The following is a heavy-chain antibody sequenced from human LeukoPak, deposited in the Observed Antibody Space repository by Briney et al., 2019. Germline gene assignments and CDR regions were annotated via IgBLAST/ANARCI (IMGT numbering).Heavy chain of an antibody. CDR3: ARGYDFWSGYYVHYYYGMDV. D-gene: IGHD3-3*01. CDR2: INPNSCGT. CDR1: GYTFTGYY. Sequence: ASVKVSCKASGYTFTGYYMHWVRQAPGQGLEWMGWINPNSCGTNYAQKFQGRVTMTRDTSISTAYMELSRLRSDDTAVYYCARGYDFWSGYYVHYYYGMDVWGQGTTVTVSS. V-gene: IGHV1-2*02. J-gene: IGHJ6*02.